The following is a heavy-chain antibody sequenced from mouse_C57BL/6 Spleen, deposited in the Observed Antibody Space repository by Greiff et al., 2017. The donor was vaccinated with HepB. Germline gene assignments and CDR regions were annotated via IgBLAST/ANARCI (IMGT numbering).Heavy chain of an antibody. J-gene: IGHJ3*01. V-gene: IGHV10-1*01. CDR3: VGCAFAY. CDR2: IRSKSNNYAT. CDR1: GFSFNTYA. Sequence: VQLKESGGGLVQPKGSLKLSCAASGFSFNTYAMNWVRQAPGKGLEWVARIRSKSNNYATYYADSVKDRFTISRDDSESRLYLPMYYLKTEDTAMDYCVGCAFAYWGQGTLVTVSA.